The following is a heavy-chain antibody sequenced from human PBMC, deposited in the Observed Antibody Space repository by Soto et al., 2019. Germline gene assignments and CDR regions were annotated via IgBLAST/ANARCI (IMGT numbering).Heavy chain of an antibody. CDR3: AKQAAGKIPYIDY. CDR2: ISSSSSYI. D-gene: IGHD6-13*01. V-gene: IGHV3-21*01. Sequence: PGGSLRLSCAASGFTFSSYSMNWVRQAPGKGLEWVSSISSSSSYIYYADSVKGRFTISRDNAKNSLYLQMNSLRAEDTAVYYCAKQAAGKIPYIDYWGQGTLVTVSS. CDR1: GFTFSSYS. J-gene: IGHJ4*02.